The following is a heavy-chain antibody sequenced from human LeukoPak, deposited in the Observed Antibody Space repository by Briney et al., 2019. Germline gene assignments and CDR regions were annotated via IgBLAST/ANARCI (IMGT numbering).Heavy chain of an antibody. CDR2: INHSGST. Sequence: SETLSLTCAVYGGSFSGYYWSWIRQPPGKGLEWIGEINHSGSTNYNPSLKSRVTISVITSKNQFSLKLSSVTAADTAIYYCAREPSVTTVTTGSWGQGTLVIVSS. CDR3: AREPSVTTVTTGS. J-gene: IGHJ5*02. V-gene: IGHV4-34*01. D-gene: IGHD4-17*01. CDR1: GGSFSGYY.